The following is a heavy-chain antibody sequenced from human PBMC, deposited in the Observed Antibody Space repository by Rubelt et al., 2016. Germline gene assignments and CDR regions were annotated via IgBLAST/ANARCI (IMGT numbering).Heavy chain of an antibody. CDR1: GGSISSYY. J-gene: IGHJ6*02. CDR3: ARDIGVTGIHSYYYGMDV. Sequence: QLQLQESGPGLVKSSETLSLTCTVSGGSISSYYWTWIRQPPGKGLEWIGEINHSGSTNYNPSLKSRVIMSVDTSRNQFSLKLSSVTAADTAVYYCARDIGVTGIHSYYYGMDVWGQGTTVTVSS. V-gene: IGHV4-59*12. D-gene: IGHD1-20*01. CDR2: INHSGST.